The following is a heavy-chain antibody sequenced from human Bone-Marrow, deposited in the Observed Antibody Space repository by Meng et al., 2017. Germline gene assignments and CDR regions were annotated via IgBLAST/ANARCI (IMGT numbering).Heavy chain of an antibody. V-gene: IGHV3-74*01. CDR2: ITNDGRNT. D-gene: IGHD2-8*01. J-gene: IGHJ5*02. Sequence: VQLVESGGCLVKPGGSLRLPWAASGFTFNSYLMHWVRQTPGKGLVWVSRITNDGRNTIYADSVKGRFTISRDNAKNTLYLQMNSLRAEDTAVYYCARDSYGVHHWGQGTLVTVSS. CDR3: ARDSYGVHH. CDR1: GFTFNSYL.